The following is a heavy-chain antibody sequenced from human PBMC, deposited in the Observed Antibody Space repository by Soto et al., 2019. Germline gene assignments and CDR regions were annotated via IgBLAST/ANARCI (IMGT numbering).Heavy chain of an antibody. D-gene: IGHD2-15*01. V-gene: IGHV3-48*01. CDR3: ARDKGRSPLDY. Sequence: EVQLVESGGGLVQPGGSLRLSCAASGFTSSSYSMNWVRQAPGKGLEWVSYISSSSSTIYYADSVKGRFTISRDNAKNSLYLQMNSLRAEDTAVYYCARDKGRSPLDYWGQGTLVTVSS. J-gene: IGHJ4*02. CDR2: ISSSSSTI. CDR1: GFTSSSYS.